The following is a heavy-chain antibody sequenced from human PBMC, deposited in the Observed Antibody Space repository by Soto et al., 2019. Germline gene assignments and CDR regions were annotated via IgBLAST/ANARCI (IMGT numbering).Heavy chain of an antibody. Sequence: SETLSLTYTVSGGSINSYYWSWIRQPPGKGLEWIGYIYYSGSTNYNPSLKSRVTISVDTSKNQFSLKLSSVTAADTAVYYCARLYGLDAFDIWGKGTMVTVSS. D-gene: IGHD3-16*02. J-gene: IGHJ3*02. CDR1: GGSINSYY. CDR2: IYYSGST. V-gene: IGHV4-59*08. CDR3: ARLYGLDAFDI.